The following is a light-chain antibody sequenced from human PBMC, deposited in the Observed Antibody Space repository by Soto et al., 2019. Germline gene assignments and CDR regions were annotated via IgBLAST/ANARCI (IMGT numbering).Light chain of an antibody. CDR3: GAWNSKLNAWV. Sequence: GRDPKLLVFDDDKRPSGIPVRFSGSKSGTSGTLAIAGLQPGDEAEYYCGAWNSKLNAWVFGGGTKVTVL. CDR2: DDD. J-gene: IGLJ3*02. V-gene: IGLV1-51*01.